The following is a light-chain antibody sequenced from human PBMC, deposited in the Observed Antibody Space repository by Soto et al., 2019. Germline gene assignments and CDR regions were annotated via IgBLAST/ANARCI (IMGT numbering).Light chain of an antibody. J-gene: IGKJ1*01. CDR1: QSVSRSY. CDR2: GAS. Sequence: EVVLTQSPGTLSLSPGERATLSCRASQSVSRSYIAWYQQKSGQAPRLLIYGASNRATGIPDRFSGSGSGTDFTLTISRLEPEDFAVYYCQQNDSSPRTFGQGTKVEIK. CDR3: QQNDSSPRT. V-gene: IGKV3-20*01.